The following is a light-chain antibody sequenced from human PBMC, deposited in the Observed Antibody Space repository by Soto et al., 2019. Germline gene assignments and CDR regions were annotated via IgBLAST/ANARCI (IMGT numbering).Light chain of an antibody. V-gene: IGKV3-11*01. CDR1: QSVSNY. CDR3: QQRSNWPPST. Sequence: EIVLTQSPATLSLSPGERATLSCRASQSVSNYLAWYQQKPGQAPRLLIYDASNRAAGIPARFSGSGSGTDFTLTISSLEPEDFAVYYCQQRSNWPPSTFGQGTRLEIK. CDR2: DAS. J-gene: IGKJ5*01.